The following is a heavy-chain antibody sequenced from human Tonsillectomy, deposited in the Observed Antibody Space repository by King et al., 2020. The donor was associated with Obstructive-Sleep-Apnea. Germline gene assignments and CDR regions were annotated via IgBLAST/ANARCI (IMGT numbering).Heavy chain of an antibody. CDR2: ISSSSSTI. CDR1: GFTFSSYS. Sequence: VQLVQSGGGLVQPGGSLRLSCAASGFTFSSYSMNWVRQAPGKGLEWVSYISSSSSTIYYADSVKGRFTISRDNAKNSLYLQMNSLRAEDTAVYYCARDHNRITIFGVGDYYYGMDVWGQGTTVTVSS. J-gene: IGHJ6*02. V-gene: IGHV3-48*04. CDR3: ARDHNRITIFGVGDYYYGMDV. D-gene: IGHD3-3*01.